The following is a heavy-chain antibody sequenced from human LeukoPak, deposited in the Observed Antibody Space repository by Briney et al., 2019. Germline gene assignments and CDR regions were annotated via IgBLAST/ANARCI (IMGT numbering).Heavy chain of an antibody. Sequence: GESLKISCAASGFTFSTYWMSWVRQAPGKGLEWVATIKQDGSEKYYVDSLKGRFTISRDNAKNSLYLQMSSLRAEDTAVYYCASAGNTHFDYWGQGTLVTVSS. CDR2: IKQDGSEK. D-gene: IGHD4-23*01. V-gene: IGHV3-7*01. J-gene: IGHJ4*02. CDR1: GFTFSTYW. CDR3: ASAGNTHFDY.